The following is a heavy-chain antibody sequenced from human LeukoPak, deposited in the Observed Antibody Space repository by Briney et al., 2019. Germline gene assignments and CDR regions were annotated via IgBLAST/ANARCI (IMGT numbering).Heavy chain of an antibody. CDR2: IIPILGIS. CDR3: ANLVDPMATISWGTLDI. D-gene: IGHD5-24*01. V-gene: IGHV1-69*04. CDR1: GGTFTNYV. J-gene: IGHJ3*02. Sequence: GASVKVSCKASGGTFTNYVISWVRQAPGQGLEWMGRIIPILGISNYAQNFQGRVTITADTSTSTAYMELSSLRSEDTAVYYCANLVDPMATISWGTLDIWGQGTLVTVSS.